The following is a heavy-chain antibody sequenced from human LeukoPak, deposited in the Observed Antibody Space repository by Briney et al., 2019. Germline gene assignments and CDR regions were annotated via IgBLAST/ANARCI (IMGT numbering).Heavy chain of an antibody. Sequence: GGSLRLSCAASGFTFSSCGMHWVRQAPGKGLEWVSAISGSGGSTYYADSVKGRFTISRDNSKNTLYLQMNSLRAEDTAVYYCAKEVYQLLFFFDYWGQGTLVTVSS. CDR1: GFTFSSCG. D-gene: IGHD2-2*01. V-gene: IGHV3-23*01. CDR3: AKEVYQLLFFFDY. J-gene: IGHJ4*02. CDR2: ISGSGGST.